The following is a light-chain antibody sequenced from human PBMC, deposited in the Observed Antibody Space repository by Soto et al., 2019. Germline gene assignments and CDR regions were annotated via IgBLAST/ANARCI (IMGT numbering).Light chain of an antibody. V-gene: IGKV3-15*01. CDR2: DXX. J-gene: IGKJ4*01. CDR3: QPYNNWPLT. Sequence: EIVLTQSPGTLSLSPGERATLSCRASQSVSSTYLIWYQQKPGQXPXXXXXDXXXRXPGXXXXFSGSTSGAEFTLTINSLQSEDFAVYYCQPYNNWPLTFGGGTKVDIK. CDR1: QSVSSTY.